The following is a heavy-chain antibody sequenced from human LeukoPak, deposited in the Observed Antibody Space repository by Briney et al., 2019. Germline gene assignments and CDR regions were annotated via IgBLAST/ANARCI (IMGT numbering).Heavy chain of an antibody. D-gene: IGHD2-15*01. CDR3: ASATLGMVGNYYFDY. J-gene: IGHJ4*02. V-gene: IGHV3-11*01. CDR2: ISSSGSTI. Sequence: GGSLRLSCAASGFTFSDYYMSWIRQAPGKGLEWVSYISSSGSTIYYADSVKGRFTISRDNAKNSLYLQMNSLRAEDTAVYYCASATLGMVGNYYFDYWGQGTLVTVSS. CDR1: GFTFSDYY.